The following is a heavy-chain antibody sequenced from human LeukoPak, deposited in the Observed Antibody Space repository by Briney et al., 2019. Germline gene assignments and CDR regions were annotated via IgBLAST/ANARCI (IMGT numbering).Heavy chain of an antibody. D-gene: IGHD6-19*01. J-gene: IGHJ4*02. Sequence: PSETLSLTCTVSGGSISSYYWSWIRQPPGKGLEWIGYIYYSGSTNYNPSLKSRVTISVDTSKNQFSLKLSSVSAADTAIYYCARVRMPVAGGETFDYWGQGTLVTVSS. CDR1: GGSISSYY. CDR2: IYYSGST. CDR3: ARVRMPVAGGETFDY. V-gene: IGHV4-59*01.